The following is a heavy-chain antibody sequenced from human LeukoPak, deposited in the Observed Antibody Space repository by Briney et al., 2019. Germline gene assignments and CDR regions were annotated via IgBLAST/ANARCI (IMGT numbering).Heavy chain of an antibody. D-gene: IGHD3-3*01. J-gene: IGHJ4*02. Sequence: ASVKVSCKVSGYTLTELSMHWVRQAPGKGLEWMGWINPNSGGTNYAQKFQGRVTMTRDTSISTAYMELSRLRSDDTAVYYCASFYDFIWGQGTLVTVSS. CDR3: ASFYDFI. V-gene: IGHV1-2*02. CDR2: INPNSGGT. CDR1: GYTLTELS.